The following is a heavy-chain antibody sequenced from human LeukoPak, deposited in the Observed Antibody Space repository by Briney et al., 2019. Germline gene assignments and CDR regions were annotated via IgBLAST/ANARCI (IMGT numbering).Heavy chain of an antibody. D-gene: IGHD3-16*01. CDR3: ARAVGPFDY. CDR1: GFTFSTYG. J-gene: IGHJ4*02. V-gene: IGHV3-33*01. CDR2: IWYDGSNK. Sequence: PGRSLRLSCGASGFTFSTYGMHWVRQAPGEGLEWVAVIWYDGSNKYYADSVKGRFTISRDNSKDTLYLQMNSLTVDDTAVYYCARAVGPFDYWGQGTLVTVSS.